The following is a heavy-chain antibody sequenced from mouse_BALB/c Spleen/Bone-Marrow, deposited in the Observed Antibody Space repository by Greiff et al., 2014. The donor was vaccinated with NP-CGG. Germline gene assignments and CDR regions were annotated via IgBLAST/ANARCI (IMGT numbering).Heavy chain of an antibody. CDR3: ARNYYDSSFYFDY. CDR1: GFSLTDYG. CDR2: IWGDGRT. D-gene: IGHD1-1*01. V-gene: IGHV2-6-7*01. Sequence: VQLVESGPGLGAPSQSLSITCTVSGFSLTDYGVNWVRQPPGKGLEWLGMIWGDGRTDYNSALKSRLSISKDNSKSQVFLKMNSLQTDDTARYYCARNYYDSSFYFDYWGQGTTLTVSS. J-gene: IGHJ2*01.